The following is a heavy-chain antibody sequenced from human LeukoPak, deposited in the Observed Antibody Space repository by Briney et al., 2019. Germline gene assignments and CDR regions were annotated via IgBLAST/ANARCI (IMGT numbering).Heavy chain of an antibody. Sequence: PSETLSHTCTVPGASISSYYWSWIRQPPGRGLEWIGYIFYSGSINYNPSLKSRITISVDSSKNQFSLHLNSVTAADTAVYYCAGDKSGYAGFVYWGQGTLVTASS. CDR3: AGDKSGYAGFVY. CDR1: GASISSYY. CDR2: IFYSGSI. D-gene: IGHD5-12*01. J-gene: IGHJ4*02. V-gene: IGHV4-59*01.